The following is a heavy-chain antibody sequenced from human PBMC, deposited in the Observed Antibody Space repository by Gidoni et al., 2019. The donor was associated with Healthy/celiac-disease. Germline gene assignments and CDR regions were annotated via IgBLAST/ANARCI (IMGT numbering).Heavy chain of an antibody. V-gene: IGHV3-23*01. CDR2: ISGSGGST. D-gene: IGHD6-19*01. J-gene: IGHJ5*02. CDR3: AKDVAVAGPKDNWFDP. CDR1: GFPFSSYA. Sequence: EVQLLESGGGLVQPGGSLRLSCAASGFPFSSYAMSWGRQAPGKGLGGVLAISGSGGSTYYAESVKGRFTISRDNSKNTLYLQMNSLRAEDTAVYYCAKDVAVAGPKDNWFDPWGQGTLVTVSS.